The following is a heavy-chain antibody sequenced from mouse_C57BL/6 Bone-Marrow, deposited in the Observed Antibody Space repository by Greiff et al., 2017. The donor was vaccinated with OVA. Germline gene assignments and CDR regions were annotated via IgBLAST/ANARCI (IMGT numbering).Heavy chain of an antibody. D-gene: IGHD1-1*01. CDR2: IDPSDSYT. CDR3: ARGLLGFAY. Sequence: QVQLQQPGAELVKPGASVKLSCKASGYTFTSYWMPWVKQRPGQGLEWIGEIDPSDSYTNYNQKFKGKATLTVDTSSSTAYMQLSSLTSEDSAVYYCARGLLGFAYWGQGTLVTVSA. J-gene: IGHJ3*01. V-gene: IGHV1-50*01. CDR1: GYTFTSYW.